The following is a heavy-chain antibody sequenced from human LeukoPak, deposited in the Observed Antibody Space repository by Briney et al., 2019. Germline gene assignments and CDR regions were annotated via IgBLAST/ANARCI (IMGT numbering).Heavy chain of an antibody. CDR2: IDNAGSIT. CDR1: GFTFSNYW. D-gene: IGHD2-15*01. J-gene: IGHJ4*02. V-gene: IGHV3-74*03. CDR3: AKQLGYCSDGSCYFPY. Sequence: GGSLRLSCAASGFTFSNYWIHWVRQAPGKGLVWVSRIDNAGSITTYADSVKGRFTISRDNAENTLYLQMSSLRVEDTAVYYCAKQLGYCSDGSCYFPYWGQGTLVTVSS.